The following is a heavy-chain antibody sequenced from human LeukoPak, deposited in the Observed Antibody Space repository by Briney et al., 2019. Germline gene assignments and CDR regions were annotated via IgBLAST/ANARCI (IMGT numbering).Heavy chain of an antibody. Sequence: SETLSLTCTVSGGSISSGSYYWNWIRQPAGKGLEWIGRIYTSGSTNYNPSLKSRVTISVDTSKNQFSLKLSSVTAADTAVYYCARGWTGGDYPWPHWGLGTLVTVSS. D-gene: IGHD4-17*01. J-gene: IGHJ1*01. CDR2: IYTSGST. CDR1: GGSISSGSYY. CDR3: ARGWTGGDYPWPH. V-gene: IGHV4-61*02.